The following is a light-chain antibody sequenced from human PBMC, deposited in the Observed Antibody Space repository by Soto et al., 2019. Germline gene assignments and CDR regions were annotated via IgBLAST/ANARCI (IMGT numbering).Light chain of an antibody. V-gene: IGLV2-14*01. CDR2: EDS. CDR3: SSYTGSSTLV. J-gene: IGLJ2*01. Sequence: QSALTQPASVSGSPGQSITISCTGTSSDVGGYNYVSWYQQHPGKAPKLMIYEDSNRPSGVSNRFSGSKSGNTASLTISGLQAEEEADYYCSSYTGSSTLVFGAGTKLTVL. CDR1: SSDVGGYNY.